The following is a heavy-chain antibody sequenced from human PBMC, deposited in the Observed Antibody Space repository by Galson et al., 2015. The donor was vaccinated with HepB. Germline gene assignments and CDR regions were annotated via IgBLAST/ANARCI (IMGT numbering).Heavy chain of an antibody. CDR3: ARTSRWLQPYYFDY. CDR1: GFSLSTSGMC. V-gene: IGHV2-70*01. Sequence: PALVKPTQTLTLTCTFSGFSLSTSGMCVSWIRQPPGKALEWLALIDWDDDKYYSTSLKTRLTISKDTSKNQVVLTMTNMDPVDTATYYCARTSRWLQPYYFDYWGQGTLVTVSS. J-gene: IGHJ4*02. D-gene: IGHD5-24*01. CDR2: IDWDDDK.